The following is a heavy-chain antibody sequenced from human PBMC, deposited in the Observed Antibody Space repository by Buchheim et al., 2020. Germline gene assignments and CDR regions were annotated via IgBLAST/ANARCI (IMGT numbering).Heavy chain of an antibody. J-gene: IGHJ6*02. CDR3: ARGYNFGYNYYYGMDV. D-gene: IGHD5-12*01. CDR1: GFLFSTYW. CDR2: IRSDGSET. Sequence: EVRLVESGGGLVRPGDSLRLSCGASGFLFSTYWMYWVRQVPGKGLVWVSRIRSDGSETNYADSVRGRFAVSRDKARSTLFLQMNSLRVEDTGVYFCARGYNFGYNYYYGMDVWGRGT. V-gene: IGHV3-74*01.